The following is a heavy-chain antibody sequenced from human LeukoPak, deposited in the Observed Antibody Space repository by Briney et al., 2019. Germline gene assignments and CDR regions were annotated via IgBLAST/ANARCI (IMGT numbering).Heavy chain of an antibody. CDR3: AKVLVMYAIYQHWFDP. Sequence: PGGSLRLSCVGSVFTFRSHSMSWVRQAPGKGLAWVSGISGSGGGTYYADSVKGRFTISRDNSKNTLYLQMNSLRAEDTAVYYCAKVLVMYAIYQHWFDPWGQGTLVTVSS. CDR1: VFTFRSHS. CDR2: ISGSGGGT. J-gene: IGHJ5*02. D-gene: IGHD2-8*02. V-gene: IGHV3-23*01.